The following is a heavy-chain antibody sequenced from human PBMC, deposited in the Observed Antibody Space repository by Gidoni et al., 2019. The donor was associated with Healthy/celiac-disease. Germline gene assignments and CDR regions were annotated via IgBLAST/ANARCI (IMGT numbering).Heavy chain of an antibody. Sequence: VQLVESGGGVVQPGGSLKLSCAASGFTFGTYVMHWVRQAPGQGLEWVAVIWYDGGNKYYADSVKGRFTISRDNSKNTLYLQMNSLRAEDTAVYYCARGLGYGSSGHFDYWGQGTLVTVSS. CDR2: IWYDGGNK. J-gene: IGHJ4*02. V-gene: IGHV3-33*01. D-gene: IGHD3-22*01. CDR1: GFTFGTYV. CDR3: ARGLGYGSSGHFDY.